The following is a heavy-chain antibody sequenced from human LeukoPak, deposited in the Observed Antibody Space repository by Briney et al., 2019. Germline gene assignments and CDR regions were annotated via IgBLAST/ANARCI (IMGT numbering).Heavy chain of an antibody. CDR3: AMTIPSSGWYDYYYGMDV. J-gene: IGHJ6*02. Sequence: SETLSLTCTVSGGSISSSSYYWGWIRQPPGKGLEWIGSIYYSGSTYYNPSLKSRVTISVDTSKNQFSLKLSSVTAADTAVYYYAMTIPSSGWYDYYYGMDVWGQGTTVTVSS. CDR1: GGSISSSSYY. V-gene: IGHV4-39*01. CDR2: IYYSGST. D-gene: IGHD6-19*01.